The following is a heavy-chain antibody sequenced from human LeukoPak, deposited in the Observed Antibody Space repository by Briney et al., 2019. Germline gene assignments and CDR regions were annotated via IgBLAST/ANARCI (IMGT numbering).Heavy chain of an antibody. D-gene: IGHD3-22*01. V-gene: IGHV3-64D*06. J-gene: IGHJ4*02. CDR3: VKDGSLTMIV. Sequence: PGGSLRLSCSASGFTLSSYAMHWVRQAPGKGLEYVSAINSNGGSTYYADSVEGRFTISRDNSKNTLHLQMSSLRAEDTAVYYCVKDGSLTMIVWGQGTLVTVSS. CDR1: GFTLSSYA. CDR2: INSNGGST.